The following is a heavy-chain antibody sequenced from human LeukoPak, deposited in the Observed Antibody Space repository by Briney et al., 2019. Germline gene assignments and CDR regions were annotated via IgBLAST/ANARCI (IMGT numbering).Heavy chain of an antibody. CDR1: GGTFSSYA. D-gene: IGHD6-13*01. CDR2: IIPIFGTA. CDR3: ARVAAAGSWLDP. Sequence: SVKVSCKASGGTFSSYAISWVRQAPGQGLEWMGGIIPIFGTANYAQKFQGRVTITADESTSTAYMELSSLRSEDTAVYYCARVAAAGSWLDPWGQGTLVTVSS. J-gene: IGHJ5*02. V-gene: IGHV1-69*01.